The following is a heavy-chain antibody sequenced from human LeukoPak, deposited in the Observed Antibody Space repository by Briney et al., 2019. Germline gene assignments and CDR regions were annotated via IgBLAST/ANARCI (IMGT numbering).Heavy chain of an antibody. CDR1: GGSIRSYY. CDR3: ARTGSTVTMLYPFDH. J-gene: IGHJ4*02. V-gene: IGHV4-59*01. Sequence: PSETLSLTCTVSGGSIRSYYWSWIRQPPGKGLEWIGYIYSSGSTNYNPSLKSRVSISVDTSKNQFSLKLSSVTAADTAVYYCARTGSTVTMLYPFDHWGQGTLVSVSS. D-gene: IGHD4-17*01. CDR2: IYSSGST.